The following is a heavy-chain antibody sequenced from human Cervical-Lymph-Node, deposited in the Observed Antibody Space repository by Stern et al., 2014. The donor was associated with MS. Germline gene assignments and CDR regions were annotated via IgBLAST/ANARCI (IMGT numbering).Heavy chain of an antibody. J-gene: IGHJ4*02. CDR3: ARGQRVVVAATRAGFGY. CDR2: MNPNSGNT. D-gene: IGHD2-15*01. V-gene: IGHV1-8*01. Sequence: QVQLVQSGAEVKKPGASGKVSCKASGYTFTSYDINWVGQATGQGLEWMGWMNPNSGNTGYAQKFQGRVTMTRNTSISTAYMELSSLRSEDTAVYYCARGQRVVVAATRAGFGYWGQGTLVTVSS. CDR1: GYTFTSYD.